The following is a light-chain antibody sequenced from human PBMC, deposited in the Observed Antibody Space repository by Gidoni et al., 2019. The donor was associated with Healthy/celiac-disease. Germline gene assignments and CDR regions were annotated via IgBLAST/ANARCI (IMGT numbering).Light chain of an antibody. CDR3: QQRSNWPWT. CDR1: QSVSSY. J-gene: IGKJ1*01. Sequence: ENVLTQSPATLSLSPGERATLTCRASQSVSSYSAWYQQKPGQAPRLLIYDASNRATGIPARFSGSGSGTDFTLTISSLEPEDFAVYYCQQRSNWPWTFGQGTKVEIK. CDR2: DAS. V-gene: IGKV3-11*01.